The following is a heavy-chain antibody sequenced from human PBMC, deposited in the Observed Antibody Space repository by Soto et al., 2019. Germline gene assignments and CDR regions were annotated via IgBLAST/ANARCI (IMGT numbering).Heavy chain of an antibody. Sequence: SETRSITCTVSDGSISSYCWSWIRQPPGKGLEWIGYIYHSGTTSYNPSLKSRVTISINTSKNQFSLKLNSVTAADTAVYYCAREDSRWLDPWGQGTMVTVSS. J-gene: IGHJ5*02. CDR1: DGSISSYC. CDR2: IYHSGTT. CDR3: AREDSRWLDP. V-gene: IGHV4-59*01.